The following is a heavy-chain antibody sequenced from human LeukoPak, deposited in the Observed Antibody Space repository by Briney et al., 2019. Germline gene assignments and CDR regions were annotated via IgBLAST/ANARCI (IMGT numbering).Heavy chain of an antibody. CDR1: RFTFSSYS. CDR2: ISSSSSTI. CDR3: ANRYCSGGSCYGAFDI. D-gene: IGHD2-15*01. V-gene: IGHV3-48*02. J-gene: IGHJ3*02. Sequence: GGSLRLSCGASRFTFSSYSMNWVRQVPGKGLEWVSYISSSSSTIYYADSVKGRFTISRDNAKNSLYLQMNSLRDEDTAVYYCANRYCSGGSCYGAFDIWGQGTMVTVSS.